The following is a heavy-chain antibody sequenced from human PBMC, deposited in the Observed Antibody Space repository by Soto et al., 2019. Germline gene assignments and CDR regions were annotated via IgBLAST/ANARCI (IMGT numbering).Heavy chain of an antibody. Sequence: GGSLRLSCAASGFTFSSYGMHWVRQAPGKGLEWVAVIWYDRSNEYYADSVKGRFTISRDNSKNTLSLQMNSLRAEDTAVYYCARDTGSSRLDYWGQGTLVTVSS. V-gene: IGHV3-33*01. CDR3: ARDTGSSRLDY. CDR2: IWYDRSNE. D-gene: IGHD6-13*01. CDR1: GFTFSSYG. J-gene: IGHJ4*02.